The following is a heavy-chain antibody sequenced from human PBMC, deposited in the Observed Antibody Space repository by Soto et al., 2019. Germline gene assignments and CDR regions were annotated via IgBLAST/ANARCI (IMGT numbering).Heavy chain of an antibody. CDR3: ARRRPRNRWLPRSGYFDY. J-gene: IGHJ4*02. CDR2: IYYSGRT. Sequence: SETLSLTCTVSGGSISSGGYYWSWIRQHPGKGLEWIGYIYYSGRTYYNPSLKSRVTISVDTSKNQFSLKLSSVTAADTAVYYCARRRPRNRWLPRSGYFDYWGQGTLVTVSS. V-gene: IGHV4-31*03. D-gene: IGHD5-18*01. CDR1: GGSISSGGYY.